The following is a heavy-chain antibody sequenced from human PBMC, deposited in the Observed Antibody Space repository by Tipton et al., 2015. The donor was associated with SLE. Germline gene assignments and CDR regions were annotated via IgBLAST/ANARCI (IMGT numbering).Heavy chain of an antibody. V-gene: IGHV4-39*07. D-gene: IGHD6-19*01. CDR1: GGSISSSSYF. J-gene: IGHJ6*03. CDR3: ARENRIAVAGYYYMDV. CDR2: IYYSGST. Sequence: TLSLTCTVSGGSISSSSYFWGWIRQPPGKGLEWIGSIYYSGSTNYNPSLKSRVTISVDTSKNQFSLKLSSVTAADTAVYYCARENRIAVAGYYYMDVWGKGTTVTVSS.